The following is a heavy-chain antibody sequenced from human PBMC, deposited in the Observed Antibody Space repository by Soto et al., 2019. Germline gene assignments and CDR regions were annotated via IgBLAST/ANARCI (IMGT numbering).Heavy chain of an antibody. V-gene: IGHV1-2*04. J-gene: IGHJ4*02. CDR2: INPNNGGT. CDR3: ARGSPTTTPFDY. CDR1: GYTFTSYG. D-gene: IGHD1-1*01. Sequence: GASVKVSCKASGYTFTSYGISWVRQAPGQGLEWMGWINPNNGGTSYAQKFEGWVTMTRDTSISTAYMEVRRLTSDDTAVYYCARGSPTTTPFDYWGQGALVTVSS.